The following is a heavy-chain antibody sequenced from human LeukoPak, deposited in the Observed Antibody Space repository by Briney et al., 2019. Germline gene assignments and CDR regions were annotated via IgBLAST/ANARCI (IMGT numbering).Heavy chain of an antibody. J-gene: IGHJ4*02. D-gene: IGHD4/OR15-4a*01. CDR3: AKDRGYGEHEPFES. Sequence: GGSLSLSCVGSGFTFSDYAIHWVRQAPGKGLEWVAVSAHDEVGKQFADSVKGRFTLSRDNSRDSVHLQMNRLRDEDTAVYYCAKDRGYGEHEPFESWGQGSLVTVSS. CDR1: GFTFSDYA. V-gene: IGHV3-30*18. CDR2: SAHDEVGK.